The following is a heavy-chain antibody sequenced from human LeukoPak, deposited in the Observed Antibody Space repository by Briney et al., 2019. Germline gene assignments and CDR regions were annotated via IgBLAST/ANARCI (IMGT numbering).Heavy chain of an antibody. J-gene: IGHJ4*02. CDR2: IWYDGSNK. Sequence: GRSLRLSCAASGFTFSSYGMHWVRQAPGKGLEWVAVIWYDGSNKYYADSVKGRFTISRDNSKNTLYLQMNSLRAEDTAVYYCARVKGRSPVYYDSSGQSPSDYWGQGTLVTVSS. CDR3: ARVKGRSPVYYDSSGQSPSDY. D-gene: IGHD3-22*01. V-gene: IGHV3-33*01. CDR1: GFTFSSYG.